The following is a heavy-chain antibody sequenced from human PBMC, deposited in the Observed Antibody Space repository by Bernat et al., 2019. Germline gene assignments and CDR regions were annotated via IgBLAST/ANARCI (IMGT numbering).Heavy chain of an antibody. J-gene: IGHJ4*02. CDR2: IRFDGSNQ. D-gene: IGHD1-1*01. CDR3: ARELNGGLEY. Sequence: QVQLVESGGGVVQPGGSLRLSCAASGFTFSTYGMHWVRQAPGKGLEWVAFIRFDGSNQYYADSVKGRFTVSGDNSKNTLFLQRNRVRPGDTAMYYCARELNGGLEYWGQGTLVSVSS. V-gene: IGHV3-30*02. CDR1: GFTFSTYG.